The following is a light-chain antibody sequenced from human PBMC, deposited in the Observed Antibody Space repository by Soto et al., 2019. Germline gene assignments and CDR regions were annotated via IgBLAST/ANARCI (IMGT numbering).Light chain of an antibody. CDR2: DVS. V-gene: IGLV2-11*01. CDR1: SSDVGSYNY. Sequence: QSALTQPRSVSGSPGQSVTISCTGTSSDVGSYNYVSWYQQHPGKAPKLMIYDVSQRPSGVPDRFSGSKSGNTASLAISGLQAEDEADYYCCSYAGSYDWVFGGGTKLTVL. CDR3: CSYAGSYDWV. J-gene: IGLJ3*02.